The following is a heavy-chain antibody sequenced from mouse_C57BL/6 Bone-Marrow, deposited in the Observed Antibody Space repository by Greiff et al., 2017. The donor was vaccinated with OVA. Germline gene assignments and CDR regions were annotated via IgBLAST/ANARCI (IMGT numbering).Heavy chain of an antibody. CDR3: ARINYWYFDV. J-gene: IGHJ1*03. CDR1: GFTFSDYG. CDR2: ISSGSSTI. Sequence: VQLQQSGGGLVKPGGFLKLSCAASGFTFSDYGMHWVRQAPEKGLEWVAYISSGSSTIYYADTVKGRFTITRDNAKNTLFLQMTSLRSEDTAMYYCARINYWYFDVWGTGTTVTVSS. V-gene: IGHV5-17*01.